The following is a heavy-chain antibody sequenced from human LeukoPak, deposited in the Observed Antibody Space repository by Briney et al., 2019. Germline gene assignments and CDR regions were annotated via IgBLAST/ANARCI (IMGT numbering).Heavy chain of an antibody. Sequence: PGGSLRLSCAASGFTFSSYAMSWVRQAPGKGLEWVSAISGSGGSTYYADSVKGRFTISRDNSKNTLYLQMNSLRAEDTAIYYCAKQRGGTYYDSSGYYDYWGQGTLVTVSS. V-gene: IGHV3-23*01. J-gene: IGHJ4*02. D-gene: IGHD3-22*01. CDR3: AKQRGGTYYDSSGYYDY. CDR2: ISGSGGST. CDR1: GFTFSSYA.